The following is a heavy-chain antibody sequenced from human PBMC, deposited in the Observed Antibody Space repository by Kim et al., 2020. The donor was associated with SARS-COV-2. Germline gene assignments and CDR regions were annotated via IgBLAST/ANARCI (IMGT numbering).Heavy chain of an antibody. CDR1: GFTFSSYW. Sequence: GGSLRLSCAASGFTFSSYWMHWVRQAPGKGLVWVSRIKTDGSTTIYADSVKGRFTISRDNAKNTLYLQMNSLRAEDTAVYYCARDLGWLLYDYLGQGTLV. D-gene: IGHD3-3*01. CDR2: IKTDGSTT. CDR3: ARDLGWLLYDY. V-gene: IGHV3-74*01. J-gene: IGHJ4*02.